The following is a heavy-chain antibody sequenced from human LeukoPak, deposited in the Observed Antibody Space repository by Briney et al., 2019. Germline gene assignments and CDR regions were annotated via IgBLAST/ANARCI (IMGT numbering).Heavy chain of an antibody. J-gene: IGHJ4*02. CDR2: IYSGGST. CDR1: GFTVSSNY. V-gene: IGHV3-53*01. D-gene: IGHD3-22*01. Sequence: GGSLRLSCAASGFTVSSNYMSWVRQAPGKGLEWVSVIYSGGSTNYADSVKGRFTISRENSKNTLYLQMNSLRAEDTAVYYCAREYSSGYHLDYWGQGTLVTVSS. CDR3: AREYSSGYHLDY.